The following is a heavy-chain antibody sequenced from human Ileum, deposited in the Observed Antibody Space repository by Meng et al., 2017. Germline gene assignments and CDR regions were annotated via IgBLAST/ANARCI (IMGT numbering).Heavy chain of an antibody. D-gene: IGHD1-26*01. CDR1: GFTFSSYW. CDR3: ARARGSYDFDY. V-gene: IGHV3-7*01. J-gene: IGHJ4*02. CDR2: IKQDGSEK. Sequence: GGSLRLSCAASGFTFSSYWMSWVRQAPGKGLEWVANIKQDGSEKYHVDSVKGRFTIPRDNAKNSLYLQMNSLRAEDTAVYYCARARGSYDFDYWGQGTLVTVSS.